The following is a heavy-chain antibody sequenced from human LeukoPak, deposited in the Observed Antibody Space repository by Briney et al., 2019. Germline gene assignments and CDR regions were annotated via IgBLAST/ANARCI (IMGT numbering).Heavy chain of an antibody. CDR1: GGSISSGSYY. V-gene: IGHV4-61*02. J-gene: IGHJ4*02. Sequence: PSETLSLTCTVSGGSISSGSYYWSWIRQPAGKGLEWIGRIYTSGSTNYNPSLKSRVTISVDTSKNQFSLKLSSVTAADTAVYYCARDDYSSGWYSDYWGQGTLVTVSS. CDR2: IYTSGST. D-gene: IGHD6-19*01. CDR3: ARDDYSSGWYSDY.